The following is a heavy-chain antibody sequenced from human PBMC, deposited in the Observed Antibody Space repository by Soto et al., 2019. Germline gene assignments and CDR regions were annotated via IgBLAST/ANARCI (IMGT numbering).Heavy chain of an antibody. CDR2: IKSNTDGGTV. V-gene: IGHV3-15*01. CDR1: GFTFNNAW. D-gene: IGHD1-1*01. J-gene: IGHJ4*02. Sequence: EVQLVESGGGLVKPGGSLRLSCAASGFTFNNAWMSWVRQAPGKGLEWVGRIKSNTDGGTVDYAAPVNGRFTISRDDSKNTVYLQMNSLKTEDTVVYYCATDLKTGTERGKFDYWGQGTLVTVSS. CDR3: ATDLKTGTERGKFDY.